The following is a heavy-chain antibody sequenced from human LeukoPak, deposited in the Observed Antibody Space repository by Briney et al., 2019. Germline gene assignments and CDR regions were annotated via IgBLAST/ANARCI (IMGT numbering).Heavy chain of an antibody. J-gene: IGHJ5*02. V-gene: IGHV4-34*01. CDR2: INHSGST. Sequence: SETLSLTCAVYGGSFSGYYWSWIRQPPGKGLEWIGEINHSGSTNYNPSLKSRVTISVDTSKNQFSLNLSSVTAADTAVYYCAKEGGYCTSTNCYSWFDPWGQGTLVTVSS. CDR3: AKEGGYCTSTNCYSWFDP. D-gene: IGHD2-2*01. CDR1: GGSFSGYY.